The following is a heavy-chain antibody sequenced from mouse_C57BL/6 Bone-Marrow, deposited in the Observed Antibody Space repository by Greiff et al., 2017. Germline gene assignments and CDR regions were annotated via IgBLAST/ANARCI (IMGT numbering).Heavy chain of an antibody. CDR2: IWGGGST. Sequence: VMLVESGPGLVAPSQSLSITCTVSGFSLTSYGVDWVRQSPGKGLEWLGVIWGGGSTNYNSALKSRLSISKDNSKSQVFLKMNRLQTDDTAMYYCASPRYGRGFAYWGQGTLVTVSA. J-gene: IGHJ3*01. D-gene: IGHD1-1*01. CDR1: GFSLTSYG. CDR3: ASPRYGRGFAY. V-gene: IGHV2-6*01.